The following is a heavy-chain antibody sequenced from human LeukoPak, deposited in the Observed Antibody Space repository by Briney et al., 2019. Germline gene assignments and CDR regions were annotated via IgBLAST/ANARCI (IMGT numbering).Heavy chain of an antibody. Sequence: GRSLRLSCAASGFTFSSYGMHWVRQAPGKGLEWVAVISYDGSNKYYADSVKGRFTISRDNSKNALYLQMNSLRAEDTAVYYCAKETDCSGGSCSFYYYYYGMDVWGKGTTVTVSS. D-gene: IGHD2-15*01. CDR1: GFTFSSYG. CDR3: AKETDCSGGSCSFYYYYYGMDV. V-gene: IGHV3-30*18. J-gene: IGHJ6*04. CDR2: ISYDGSNK.